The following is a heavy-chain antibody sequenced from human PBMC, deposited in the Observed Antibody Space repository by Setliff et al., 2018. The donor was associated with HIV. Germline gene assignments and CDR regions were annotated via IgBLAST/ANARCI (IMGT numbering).Heavy chain of an antibody. CDR1: GFIFSNYW. V-gene: IGHV3-7*03. D-gene: IGHD4-17*01. J-gene: IGHJ4*02. CDR3: ARTYYGGNY. CDR2: IRQDGSEK. Sequence: GASLKISCAASGFIFSNYWMSWVRQAPGKGLEWVANIRQDGSEKYYVDSVRGRFTISRDNAENSLYLRMNSLRAEDTAVYYCARTYYGGNYWGQGALVTVSS.